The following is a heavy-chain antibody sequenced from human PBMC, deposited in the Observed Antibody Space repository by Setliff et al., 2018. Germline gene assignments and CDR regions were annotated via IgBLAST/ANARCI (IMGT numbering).Heavy chain of an antibody. CDR2: FHPYSGHT. D-gene: IGHD3-22*01. CDR1: GYTFNNYF. CDR3: AREGVDSRSSTDYRYYMDV. Sequence: ASVKVSCKASGYTFNNYFLHWVRQAPGQGLEWMGRFHPYSGHTNYAQNFQGRVTMTMDASITTVYMELSRLTSDDTAVYYCAREGVDSRSSTDYRYYMDVWGKGTRVTVS. V-gene: IGHV1-2*06. J-gene: IGHJ6*03.